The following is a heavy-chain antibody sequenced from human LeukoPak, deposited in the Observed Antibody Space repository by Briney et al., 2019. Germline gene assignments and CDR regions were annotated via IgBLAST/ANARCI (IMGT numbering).Heavy chain of an antibody. CDR2: ISAYNGNT. D-gene: IGHD3-9*01. CDR1: GYTFTSYG. Sequence: ASVKVSCKASGYTFTSYGISWVRQAPGQGLEWMGWISAYNGNTNYAQKLQGRVTMTTDTSTSTAYMELRSLRSDDTAVYYCARDAHYDILTGYYPYYYYGMDVWGQGTTVTVSS. V-gene: IGHV1-18*01. CDR3: ARDAHYDILTGYYPYYYYGMDV. J-gene: IGHJ6*02.